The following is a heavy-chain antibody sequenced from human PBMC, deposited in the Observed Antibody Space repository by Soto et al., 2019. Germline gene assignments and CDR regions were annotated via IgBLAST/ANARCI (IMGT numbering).Heavy chain of an antibody. D-gene: IGHD3-10*01. CDR2: INPSDGST. CDR3: ARGSHVNTYYFDY. CDR1: GYTYTSNY. J-gene: IGHJ4*02. V-gene: IGHV1-46*01. Sequence: SVKVTCKESGYTYTSNYRHWARQAPGQGLEWMGIINPSDGSTSDAQKFQGRVTMTRDTSTSTVYMELSSLISEDTAVYYCARGSHVNTYYFDYWGQGTLVTVSS.